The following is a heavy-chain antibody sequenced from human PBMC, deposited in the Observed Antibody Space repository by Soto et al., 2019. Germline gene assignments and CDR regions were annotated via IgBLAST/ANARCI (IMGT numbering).Heavy chain of an antibody. CDR2: TYYSGST. D-gene: IGHD2-8*02. Sequence: QLQLQESGPGLVKPSETLSLTCTVSGDSISSSTYYWGWIRQPPGKGLEWIGSTYYSGSTYYNPSLKRRATISVDTSKDQFSLKLSSVTAADTAVYYCARPRVGVTGGFDYWGQGTLVTVSS. CDR3: ARPRVGVTGGFDY. J-gene: IGHJ4*02. CDR1: GDSISSSTYY. V-gene: IGHV4-39*01.